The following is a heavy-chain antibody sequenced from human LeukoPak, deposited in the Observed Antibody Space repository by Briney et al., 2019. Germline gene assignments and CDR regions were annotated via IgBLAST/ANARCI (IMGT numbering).Heavy chain of an antibody. CDR2: IYYSGST. CDR1: GGSISSSSYY. Sequence: SETVSLTCTVSGGSISSSSYYWGWIRQPPGKGLEWIGSIYYSGSTYYNPSLKSRVTISVDTSKNQFSLKLSSVTAADTAVYYCARHKGSGSYSYYYYYMDVWGKGTTVTVSS. J-gene: IGHJ6*03. D-gene: IGHD3-10*01. CDR3: ARHKGSGSYSYYYYYMDV. V-gene: IGHV4-39*01.